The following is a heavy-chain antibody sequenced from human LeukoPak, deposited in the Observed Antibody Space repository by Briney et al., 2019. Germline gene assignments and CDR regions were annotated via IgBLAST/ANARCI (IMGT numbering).Heavy chain of an antibody. CDR1: GGTFSSYA. CDR2: IIPIFGTA. D-gene: IGHD3-3*01. J-gene: IGHJ6*02. CDR3: ARDAGFLEWLVSYGMDV. V-gene: IGHV1-69*13. Sequence: AASVKVSCKASGGTFSSYAISWVRQAPGQGLEWMGGIIPIFGTANYAQKFQGRVTITADESTSTAYMELSRLRSDDTAVYYCARDAGFLEWLVSYGMDVWGQGTTVTVSS.